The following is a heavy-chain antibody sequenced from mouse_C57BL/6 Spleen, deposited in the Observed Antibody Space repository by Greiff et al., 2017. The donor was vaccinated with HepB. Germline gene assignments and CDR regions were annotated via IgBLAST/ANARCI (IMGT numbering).Heavy chain of an antibody. CDR1: GFNIKDYY. J-gene: IGHJ2*01. Sequence: VQLQQSGAELVKPGASVKLSCPATGFNIKDYYMHWVKPRPEQGLEWIGRIDPDDSETKYATKLQGKATITSDTSSNTAYLQLSSLTSEDTAVYDCARLAGTDYWGQGTTLTVSS. CDR3: ARLAGTDY. CDR2: IDPDDSET. V-gene: IGHV14-2*01. D-gene: IGHD3-3*01.